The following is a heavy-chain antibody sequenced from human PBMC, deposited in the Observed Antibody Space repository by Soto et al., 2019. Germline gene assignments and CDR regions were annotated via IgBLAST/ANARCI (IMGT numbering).Heavy chain of an antibody. Sequence: PGGSLRLSCAASGFTFSSYWMSWVRQAPGKGLEWVANIKQDGSEKYYVDSVKGRFTISRDNAKNSLYLQMNSLRAEDTAVYYCARDHRTLDYYYYGMDVWGQGTTVTVSS. CDR2: IKQDGSEK. CDR1: GFTFSSYW. CDR3: ARDHRTLDYYYYGMDV. V-gene: IGHV3-7*03. J-gene: IGHJ6*02.